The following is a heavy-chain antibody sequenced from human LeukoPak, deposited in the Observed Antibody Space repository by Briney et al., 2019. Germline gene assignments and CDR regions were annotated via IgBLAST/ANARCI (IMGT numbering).Heavy chain of an antibody. CDR3: ARDSARNYYYGMDV. CDR2: SYSGGST. J-gene: IGHJ6*02. Sequence: GGSLRLSCAASGFTVSSNYMSWVRQAPGKGLEWVSVSYSGGSTYYADSVKGRFTISRDNSKNTLYLQMNSLRAEDTAVYYCARDSARNYYYGMDVWGQGTTVTVSS. V-gene: IGHV3-53*01. CDR1: GFTVSSNY. D-gene: IGHD2-15*01.